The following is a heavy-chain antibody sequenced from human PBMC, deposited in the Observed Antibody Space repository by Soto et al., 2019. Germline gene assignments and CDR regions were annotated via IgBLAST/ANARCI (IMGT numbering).Heavy chain of an antibody. CDR1: GGTFSSYA. D-gene: IGHD3-3*01. J-gene: IGHJ6*02. CDR2: IIPIFGTA. V-gene: IGHV1-69*12. CDR3: ARDRRITIFGVVIQPYYYYSGMDV. Sequence: QVQLVQSGAEVKKPGSSVKVSCKASGGTFSSYAISWVRQAPGQGLEWMGGIIPIFGTANYAQKFQGRVXXTADESTSTAXXEXSXXRSEDTAVYYCARDRRITIFGVVIQPYYYYSGMDVWGQGTTVTVSS.